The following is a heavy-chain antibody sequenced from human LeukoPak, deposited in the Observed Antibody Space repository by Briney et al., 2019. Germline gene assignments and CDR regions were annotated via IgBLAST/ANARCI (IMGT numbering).Heavy chain of an antibody. CDR3: AKNYYDSSGYYYEGLLDY. Sequence: PGGSLRLSCAASGFTFSSYGMHWVRQAPGKGLEWVAVISYDGSNKYYADSVKGRFTISRDNSKNTLYPQMNSLRAEDTAVYYCAKNYYDSSGYYYEGLLDYWGQGTLVTVSS. V-gene: IGHV3-30*18. CDR1: GFTFSSYG. CDR2: ISYDGSNK. D-gene: IGHD3-22*01. J-gene: IGHJ4*02.